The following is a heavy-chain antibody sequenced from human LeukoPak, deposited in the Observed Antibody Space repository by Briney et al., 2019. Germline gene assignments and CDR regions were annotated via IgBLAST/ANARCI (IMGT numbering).Heavy chain of an antibody. D-gene: IGHD5-18*01. J-gene: IGHJ4*02. Sequence: SGGSLRLSCAASGFTFSSYEMNWVRQAPGKGLEWVSYISSGGNTIYYADSVEGRFTISRDNAKNSLYLQMNSLRAEDTAVYYCAREGTAMVSFDYWGQGTLVTVSS. V-gene: IGHV3-48*03. CDR2: ISSGGNTI. CDR1: GFTFSSYE. CDR3: AREGTAMVSFDY.